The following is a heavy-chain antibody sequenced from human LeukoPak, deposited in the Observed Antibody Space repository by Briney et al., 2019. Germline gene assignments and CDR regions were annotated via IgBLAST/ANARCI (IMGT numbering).Heavy chain of an antibody. CDR3: AKDRSSGIAYYLDY. V-gene: IGHV3-30*02. CDR1: GFTFSSYG. D-gene: IGHD6-19*01. J-gene: IGHJ4*02. Sequence: GGSLRLSCAASGFTFSSYGMHWVRQAPGKGLEWVAFIPSDGSNKYYADSVEGRFTISRDNSKNTLYLQMNGLRAEDTAVYYCAKDRSSGIAYYLDYWGQGTLVSVSS. CDR2: IPSDGSNK.